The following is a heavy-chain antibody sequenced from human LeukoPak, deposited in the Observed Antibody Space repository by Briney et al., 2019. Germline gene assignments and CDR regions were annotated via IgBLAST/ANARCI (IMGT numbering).Heavy chain of an antibody. J-gene: IGHJ4*02. CDR1: GFTFSSYG. V-gene: IGHV3-30*02. D-gene: IGHD3-22*01. CDR3: ARESLDYYDSSFFDY. Sequence: PGGSQRLSCAASGFTFSSYGMHWVRQAPGKGLEWVAFIRYDGSNKYYADSVKGRFTISRDNSKNTLYLQMNSLRAEDTAVYYCARESLDYYDSSFFDYWGQGTLVTVSS. CDR2: IRYDGSNK.